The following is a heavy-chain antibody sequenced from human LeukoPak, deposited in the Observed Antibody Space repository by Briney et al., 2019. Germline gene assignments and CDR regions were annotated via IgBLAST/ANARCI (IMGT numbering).Heavy chain of an antibody. J-gene: IGHJ4*02. V-gene: IGHV4-34*01. D-gene: IGHD3-22*01. CDR2: INHSGST. CDR1: GGSFSGYY. CDR3: AGDDNGGYRFAY. Sequence: SETLSLTCAVYGGSFSGYYWSWIRQPPGKGLEWIGEINHSGSTNYNPSLKSRATISVDTSKNQFSLKLSSVTAADTAVYYCAGDDNGGYRFAYWGQGTLVTVSS.